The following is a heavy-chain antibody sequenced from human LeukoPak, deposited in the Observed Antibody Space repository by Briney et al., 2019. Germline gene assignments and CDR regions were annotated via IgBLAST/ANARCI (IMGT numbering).Heavy chain of an antibody. CDR3: ARGHRVVPAAMLYYYYGMDV. D-gene: IGHD2-2*01. Sequence: SVNVSCKASGGTFSSYAISWVRQAPGQGLEWVGGIIPIFGTANYAQKFQGRVTITADEFTSTAYMELSSLRSEDTAVYYCARGHRVVPAAMLYYYYGMDVWGQGTTVTVSS. CDR1: GGTFSSYA. CDR2: IIPIFGTA. J-gene: IGHJ6*02. V-gene: IGHV1-69*13.